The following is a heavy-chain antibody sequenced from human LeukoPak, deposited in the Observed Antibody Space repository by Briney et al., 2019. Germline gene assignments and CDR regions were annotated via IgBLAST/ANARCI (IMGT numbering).Heavy chain of an antibody. D-gene: IGHD1-26*01. CDR2: IYSSGST. V-gene: IGHV4-39*07. CDR1: GASLSSGSNY. CDR3: ARADGYGIVDT. J-gene: IGHJ3*01. Sequence: SETLSLTCSVSGASLSSGSNYWGWIRQPPGKTLEWIGSIYSSGSTYYNSYLQSRVIIIIDKPQHPFSLTLSSVTAAHTAVYYCARADGYGIVDTWGQGTMVSVSS.